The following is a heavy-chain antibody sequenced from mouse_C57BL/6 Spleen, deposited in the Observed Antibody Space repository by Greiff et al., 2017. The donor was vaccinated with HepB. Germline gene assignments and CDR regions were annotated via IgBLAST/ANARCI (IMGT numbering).Heavy chain of an antibody. D-gene: IGHD3-2*02. CDR1: GYTFTSYW. J-gene: IGHJ2*01. Sequence: VQLQQPGAELVRPGSSVKLSCKASGYTFTSYWMDWVKQRPGQGLEWIGNIYPSDSETHYNQKFKDKATLTVDKSSSTAYMQLSSLTSEDSAVYYCARSGGDSSGYDYWGQGTTLTVSS. CDR3: ARSGGDSSGYDY. V-gene: IGHV1-61*01. CDR2: IYPSDSET.